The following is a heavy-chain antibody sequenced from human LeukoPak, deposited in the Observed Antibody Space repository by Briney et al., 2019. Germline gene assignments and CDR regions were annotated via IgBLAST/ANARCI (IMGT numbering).Heavy chain of an antibody. V-gene: IGHV4-39*01. J-gene: IGHJ5*02. Sequence: PSETLSLTCTVSGGSISNSGYYWGWIRQPPGKGLEWIGSIYYSGTTYYNPSLKSRVTISVDTSKNQFSLKLSSVTAADTAVYYCARTGGYMVRGVQNWFDPWGQGTLVTVSS. CDR2: IYYSGTT. CDR1: GGSISNSGYY. CDR3: ARTGGYMVRGVQNWFDP. D-gene: IGHD3-10*01.